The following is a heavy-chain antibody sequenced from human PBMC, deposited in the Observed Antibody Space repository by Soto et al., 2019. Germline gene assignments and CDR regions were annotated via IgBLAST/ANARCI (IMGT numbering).Heavy chain of an antibody. CDR3: ATSGYSYGFYYYYYYGMDV. D-gene: IGHD5-18*01. Sequence: GASVKVSCKASGYTFTSYAMHWVRQAPGQGLEWLGGIIPIFGTANYAQKFQGRVTITADESTSTAYMELSSLRSEDTAVYYCATSGYSYGFYYYYYYGMDVWGQGTTVTVSS. CDR1: GYTFTSYA. V-gene: IGHV1-69*13. J-gene: IGHJ6*02. CDR2: IIPIFGTA.